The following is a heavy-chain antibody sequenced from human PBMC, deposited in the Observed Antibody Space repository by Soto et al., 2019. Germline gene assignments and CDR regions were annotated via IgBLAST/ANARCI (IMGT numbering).Heavy chain of an antibody. V-gene: IGHV1-18*01. Sequence: ASVKVSCKASGYTFTIYSISWVRQAPGQGLEWMGWISAYNGNTNYAQKLQGRVTMTTDTSTSTAYMELRSLRSDDTAVYYCARSSGRSWMFCWSDPWGTGTLVTVSS. D-gene: IGHD6-13*01. CDR1: GYTFTIYS. CDR2: ISAYNGNT. J-gene: IGHJ5*02. CDR3: ARSSGRSWMFCWSDP.